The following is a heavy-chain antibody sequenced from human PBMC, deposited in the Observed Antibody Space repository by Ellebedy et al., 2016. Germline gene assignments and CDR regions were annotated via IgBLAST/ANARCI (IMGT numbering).Heavy chain of an antibody. J-gene: IGHJ4*02. CDR3: RQGHYADL. CDR1: GFPFRNFF. Sequence: GESLKISCVASGFPFRNFFMSWVRQAPGKGLEWVSTISAGSDTTRLADSVKGRFTISRDSSKNSVYLRMNNLRVEDTAVYYCRQGHYADLWGQGTLVTVSS. CDR2: ISAGSDTT. V-gene: IGHV3-23*01. D-gene: IGHD4-17*01.